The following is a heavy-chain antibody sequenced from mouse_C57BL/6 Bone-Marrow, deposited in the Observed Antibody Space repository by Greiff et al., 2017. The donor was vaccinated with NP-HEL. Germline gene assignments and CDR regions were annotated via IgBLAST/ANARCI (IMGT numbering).Heavy chain of an antibody. CDR3: VIYYDYDGDAY. CDR1: GYAFSSSW. V-gene: IGHV1-82*01. CDR2: IYPGDGDT. Sequence: VMLVESGPELVKPGASVKISCKASGYAFSSSWMNWVKQRPGKGLEWIGRIYPGDGDTNYNGKFKGKATLTADKSSSTAYMQLSSLTSEDSAVYFCVIYYDYDGDAYWGQGTLVTVSA. J-gene: IGHJ3*01. D-gene: IGHD2-4*01.